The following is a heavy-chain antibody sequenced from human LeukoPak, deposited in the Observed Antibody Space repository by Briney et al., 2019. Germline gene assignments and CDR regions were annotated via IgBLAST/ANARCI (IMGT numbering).Heavy chain of an antibody. J-gene: IGHJ6*03. CDR2: IYYSGST. CDR1: GGSISSSSYY. CDR3: ARVRLGFFGVVIKRFGYMDV. Sequence: PSETLSLTCTVSGGSISSSSYYWGWIRQPPGKGLEWIGSIYYSGSTYYNPSLKSRVTISVDTSKNQFSLKLSSVTAADTVVYYCARVRLGFFGVVIKRFGYMDVWGKGTTVTVSS. V-gene: IGHV4-39*07. D-gene: IGHD3-3*01.